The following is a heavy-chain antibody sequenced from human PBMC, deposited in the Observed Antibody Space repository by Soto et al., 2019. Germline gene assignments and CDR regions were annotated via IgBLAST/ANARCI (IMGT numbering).Heavy chain of an antibody. V-gene: IGHV3-11*05. CDR1: RFTFSEYY. CDR3: ARSFNGYFDS. D-gene: IGHD2-8*01. J-gene: IGHJ4*02. CDR2: ISGSGNYR. Sequence: QVKLVESGGGLVKPGGSLRHSCTASRFTFSEYYMGCIHQAPGKGLAWVSYISGSGNYRNYTDSVKDRLTISRDNAKNTLYLHMNILRAEDTALYYCARSFNGYFDSWGKGTLVTVSS.